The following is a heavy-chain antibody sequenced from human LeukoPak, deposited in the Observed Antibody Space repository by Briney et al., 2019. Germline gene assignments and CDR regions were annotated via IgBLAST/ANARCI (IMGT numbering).Heavy chain of an antibody. D-gene: IGHD3-3*01. V-gene: IGHV4-39*01. Sequence: SETLSLTCTVSGGSVSSSSYYWGWIRQPPGKGLEWIGSIYYSGSTYYNPSLKSRVTISVDTSKNQFSLKLSSVTAADTAVYYCARHDTRLYDFWSGYPENYFDYWGQGTLVTVSS. CDR3: ARHDTRLYDFWSGYPENYFDY. CDR2: IYYSGST. J-gene: IGHJ4*02. CDR1: GGSVSSSSYY.